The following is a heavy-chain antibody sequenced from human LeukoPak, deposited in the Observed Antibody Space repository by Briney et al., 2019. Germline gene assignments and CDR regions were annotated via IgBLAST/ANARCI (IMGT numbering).Heavy chain of an antibody. J-gene: IGHJ3*02. CDR1: GYSFTSYW. Sequence: GESLKISCKGSGYSFTSYWIGWVRQMPGKGLEWMGIIYPGDSHTRYSPSFQGQVTISADKSISTAYLQWSSLKASDTAMYYCARQGWGSYYEGSAFHIWGQGTMVTVSS. CDR3: ARQGWGSYYEGSAFHI. D-gene: IGHD1-26*01. V-gene: IGHV5-51*01. CDR2: IYPGDSHT.